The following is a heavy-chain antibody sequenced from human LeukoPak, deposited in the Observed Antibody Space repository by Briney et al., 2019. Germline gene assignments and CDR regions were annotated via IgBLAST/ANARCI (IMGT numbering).Heavy chain of an antibody. D-gene: IGHD2-15*01. V-gene: IGHV3-66*01. Sequence: PVGSLRLSCAASGFTVSNKYMSWVRQAPGRGLEWVSVIYSGGSTYYADSVKGRFSISRDKSKNTLYLQMNSLRAEDTALYYCAREMYCSGGSCYGDAFDIWGQGTMVPVSS. J-gene: IGHJ3*02. CDR2: IYSGGST. CDR1: GFTVSNKY. CDR3: AREMYCSGGSCYGDAFDI.